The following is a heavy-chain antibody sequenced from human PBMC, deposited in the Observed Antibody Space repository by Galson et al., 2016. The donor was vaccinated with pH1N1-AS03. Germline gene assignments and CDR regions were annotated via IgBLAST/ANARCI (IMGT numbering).Heavy chain of an antibody. CDR3: ARVWGAAAGYFDY. V-gene: IGHV2-70*20. Sequence: PALVKPTQTLTLTCSFSGFSLTSPGVCVTWVRQPPGKALEWLATIDSDDDKYYTTSLKTRLTISKDTSKSQVVLTMTNMDPVDTATYYCARVWGAAAGYFDYWRPGNLVVVSS. CDR1: GFSLTSPGVC. CDR2: IDSDDDK. J-gene: IGHJ4*02. D-gene: IGHD6-13*01.